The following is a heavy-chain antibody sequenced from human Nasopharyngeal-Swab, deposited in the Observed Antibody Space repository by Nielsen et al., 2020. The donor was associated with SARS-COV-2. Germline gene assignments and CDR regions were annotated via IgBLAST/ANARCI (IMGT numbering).Heavy chain of an antibody. CDR3: ARGRGGWLGVNWFDP. CDR2: INHSGST. V-gene: IGHV4-34*01. J-gene: IGHJ5*02. D-gene: IGHD3-10*01. Sequence: PGKGLEWIGEINHSGSTNYNPSLKSRVTISVDASKNQFSLKLGSVTAADTAVYYCARGRGGWLGVNWFDPWGQGTLVTVSS.